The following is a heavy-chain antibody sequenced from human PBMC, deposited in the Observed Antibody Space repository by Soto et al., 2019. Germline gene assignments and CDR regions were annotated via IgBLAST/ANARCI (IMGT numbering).Heavy chain of an antibody. CDR1: GFTFSDDY. Sequence: GGSLRLSCGASGFTFSDDYMSWIRQAPGKGLEWVSYISSSGGTIYYADSVKGRFTISRDNAKNSLFLQMNSLRADDTAVYYCARASSPRDPWLDYWGQGXLVTV. J-gene: IGHJ4*02. CDR3: ARASSPRDPWLDY. D-gene: IGHD5-18*01. V-gene: IGHV3-11*01. CDR2: ISSSGGTI.